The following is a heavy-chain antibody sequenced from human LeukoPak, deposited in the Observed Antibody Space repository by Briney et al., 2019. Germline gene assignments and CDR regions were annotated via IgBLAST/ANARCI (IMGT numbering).Heavy chain of an antibody. V-gene: IGHV1-46*01. D-gene: IGHD4/OR15-4a*01. CDR3: ARDLDYGEKSEDY. Sequence: ASVKVSCKASGFTFINYYMHWVRQAPGQGLEWLGIINLSGGSTHYPQKFQDRVTMTRDTSTSTVYMELSSLRSEDTAVYYCARDLDYGEKSEDYWGQGTLVTVST. CDR1: GFTFINYY. J-gene: IGHJ4*02. CDR2: INLSGGST.